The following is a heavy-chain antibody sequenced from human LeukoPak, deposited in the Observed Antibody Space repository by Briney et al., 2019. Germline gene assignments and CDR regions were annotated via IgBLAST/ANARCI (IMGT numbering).Heavy chain of an antibody. J-gene: IGHJ5*02. CDR3: ARDLGQYYDTSDNWFDP. V-gene: IGHV3-74*01. D-gene: IGHD3-22*01. CDR2: INSDGINT. CDR1: GFTFSNYW. Sequence: GGSLRLSCAASGFTFSNYWMHWVRQAPGKELVWVSRINSDGINTIYADSVKGRFTISRDNAKNTLNLQMNSLRAEDTAVYYCARDLGQYYDTSDNWFDPWGQGTLVTVSS.